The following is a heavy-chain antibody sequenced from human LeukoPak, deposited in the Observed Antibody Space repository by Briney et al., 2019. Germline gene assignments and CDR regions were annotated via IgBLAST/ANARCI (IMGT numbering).Heavy chain of an antibody. Sequence: GGSLRLSRSASGFPVISNYASWVRQAPGKGLEWVSVIYSGGSTYYADSVKGRFTISRDNSKNTLYLQMNSLRAEDTAVYYCARGSDYYDFWSGYAYFDNSGQRAPVTVSS. CDR2: IYSGGST. V-gene: IGHV3-53*01. D-gene: IGHD3-3*01. CDR1: GFPVISNY. CDR3: ARGSDYYDFWSGYAYFDN. J-gene: IGHJ4*02.